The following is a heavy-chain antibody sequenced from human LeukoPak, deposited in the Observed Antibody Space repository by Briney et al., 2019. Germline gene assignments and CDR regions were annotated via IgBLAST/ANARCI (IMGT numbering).Heavy chain of an antibody. CDR2: INPGGGST. CDR1: GYTFTNHY. Sequence: ASVTVSCKASGYTFTNHYLHWLRQAPGQGLEWMGLINPGGGSTNYAQNFQGRVSMTTDMSTTTVYMELSHLRSEDTALYYCARDIAPRPGPEYYFDSWGQGTLVTVSS. V-gene: IGHV1-46*01. CDR3: ARDIAPRPGPEYYFDS. J-gene: IGHJ4*02. D-gene: IGHD6-6*01.